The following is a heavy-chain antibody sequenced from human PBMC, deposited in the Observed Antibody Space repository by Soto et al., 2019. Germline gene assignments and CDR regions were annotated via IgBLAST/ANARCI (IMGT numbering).Heavy chain of an antibody. CDR1: GGSISSYY. CDR2: IYYSGST. J-gene: IGHJ4*02. Sequence: SETLSLTCTVSGGSISSYYWSWIRQPPGKGLEWIGYIYYSGSTNYKPSLKSRVNISVDTSKNQFSLKLSSVTAADSALYYCARRVDYFCGIYRHRPYIDYWGQGTLVTVST. V-gene: IGHV4-59*08. D-gene: IGHD3-16*02. CDR3: ARRVDYFCGIYRHRPYIDY.